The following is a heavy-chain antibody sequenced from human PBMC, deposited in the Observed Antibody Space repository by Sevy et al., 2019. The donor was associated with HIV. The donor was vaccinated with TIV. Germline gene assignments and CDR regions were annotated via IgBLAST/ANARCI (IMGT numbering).Heavy chain of an antibody. CDR2: ISGSGGST. V-gene: IGHV3-23*01. CDR1: GFNFGSYA. J-gene: IGHJ3*02. CDR3: AKDNHYDSRGYYYGMRPSEGAFDI. D-gene: IGHD3-22*01. Sequence: GGSLRLSCAASGFNFGSYAMSWVRQAPGKGLEWVSAISGSGGSTYYADSVKGRFTISRDNSKNTLDLKMNSLRAEETAIYYCAKDNHYDSRGYYYGMRPSEGAFDIWGQGTMVTVSS.